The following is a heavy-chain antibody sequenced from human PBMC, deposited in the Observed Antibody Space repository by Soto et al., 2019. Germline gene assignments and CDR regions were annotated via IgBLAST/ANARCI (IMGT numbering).Heavy chain of an antibody. CDR1: GGSISSGDYY. V-gene: IGHV4-30-4*01. CDR3: ARAVYCSSTSCYIPPPYYYYYGMDV. CDR2: IYYSGST. J-gene: IGHJ6*02. D-gene: IGHD2-2*02. Sequence: SETLSLTCTVSGGSISSGDYYWSWIRQHPGKGLEWIGYIYYSGSTYYNPSLKSRVTISVDTSKNQFSLKLSSVTAADTAVYYCARAVYCSSTSCYIPPPYYYYYGMDVWGQGTTVTVSS.